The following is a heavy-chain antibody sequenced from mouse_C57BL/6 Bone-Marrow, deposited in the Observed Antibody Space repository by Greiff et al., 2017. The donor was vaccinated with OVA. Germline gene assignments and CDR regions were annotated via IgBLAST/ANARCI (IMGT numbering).Heavy chain of an antibody. V-gene: IGHV5-16*01. CDR3: ARDRYDYDDDMDY. D-gene: IGHD2-4*01. CDR2: INYDGSST. CDR1: GFTFSDYY. J-gene: IGHJ4*01. Sequence: EVQLVESEGGLVQPGSSMKLSCTASGFTFSDYYMAWVRQVPEKGLEWVANINYDGSSTYYLDSLKSRFIISRDNAKNILYLQMSSLKSEDTATYYCARDRYDYDDDMDYWGQGTSVTVSS.